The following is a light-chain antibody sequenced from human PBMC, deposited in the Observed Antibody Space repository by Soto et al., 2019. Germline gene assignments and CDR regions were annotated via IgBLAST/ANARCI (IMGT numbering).Light chain of an antibody. Sequence: ESVFTQSPCTLSLSPGERATLSCRASQSVSSSLAWYQQKPGQAPSLLIYGASSRATGIPDRFSGSGSGTDFTLTISRLEPEDFAVYYCQQYGSSPSWTFGQGTKVDIK. CDR1: QSVSSS. V-gene: IGKV3-20*01. CDR3: QQYGSSPSWT. J-gene: IGKJ1*01. CDR2: GAS.